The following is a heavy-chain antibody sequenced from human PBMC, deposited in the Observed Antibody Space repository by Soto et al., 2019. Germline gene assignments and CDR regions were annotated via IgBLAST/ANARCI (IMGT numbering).Heavy chain of an antibody. Sequence: QVQLVQSGAEVKKPGASVKVSCKASGYTFTSYAMHWVRQAPGQRLEWMGWINAGNGNTKYSQKFQGRVTITRDTSASTAYMELSSLRSEDTAVYYCARERPGEGQGYMDVWGKGTTVTVSS. CDR3: ARERPGEGQGYMDV. J-gene: IGHJ6*03. CDR2: INAGNGNT. CDR1: GYTFTSYA. V-gene: IGHV1-3*01.